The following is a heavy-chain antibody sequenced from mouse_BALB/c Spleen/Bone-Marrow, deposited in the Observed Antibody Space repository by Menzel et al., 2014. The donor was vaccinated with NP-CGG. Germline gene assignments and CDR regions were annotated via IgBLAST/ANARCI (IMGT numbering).Heavy chain of an antibody. CDR2: IYPNNGGT. J-gene: IGHJ2*01. D-gene: IGHD1-1*02. CDR1: GYTFTDYN. CDR3: ARRGSPYYFDY. V-gene: IGHV1S29*02. Sequence: DVQLQESGPELVKPGASVKISCKASGYTFTDYNMHWVKQSHGKSLEWIGYIYPNNGGTGYNQKFKSKATVTADNSSSTAYKELRSLTSEDSAVYYCARRGSPYYFDYWGQGTTLTVSS.